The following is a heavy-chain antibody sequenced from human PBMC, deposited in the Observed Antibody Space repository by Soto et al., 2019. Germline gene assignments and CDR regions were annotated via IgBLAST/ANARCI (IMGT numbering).Heavy chain of an antibody. CDR1: GFTFSSYA. J-gene: IGHJ5*02. CDR3: AKGSGYYYDSSGSNWFDP. V-gene: IGHV3-23*01. CDR2: ISGSGGST. D-gene: IGHD3-22*01. Sequence: GGSLRLSCAASGFTFSSYAMSWVRQAPGKGLEWVSAISGSGGSTYYADSVKGRFTISRDNSKNTLYLQMNSLRAEDTAVYYCAKGSGYYYDSSGSNWFDPWGQGTLVTVSS.